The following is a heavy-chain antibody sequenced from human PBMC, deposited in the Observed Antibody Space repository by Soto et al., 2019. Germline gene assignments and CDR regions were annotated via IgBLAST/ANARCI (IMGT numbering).Heavy chain of an antibody. V-gene: IGHV3-23*01. CDR2: ISGSGGIT. J-gene: IGHJ4*02. D-gene: IGHD1-26*01. Sequence: EVQLLESGGGLVQPGGSLRLACVASEFTFRNYAIIWVRQASGKGLEWVAGISGSGGITNYADSVKGRFTISRDNFRKMVDLEMHSLRAEDTAKYYCAKDLLKSQTLKWNYIDYWGQGILVTVSS. CDR3: AKDLLKSQTLKWNYIDY. CDR1: EFTFRNYA.